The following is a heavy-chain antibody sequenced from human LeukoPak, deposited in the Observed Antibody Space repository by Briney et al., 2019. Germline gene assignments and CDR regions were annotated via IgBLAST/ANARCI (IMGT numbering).Heavy chain of an antibody. Sequence: PGGSLRLSCAASGFTFSDYYMSWVRQAPGKGLEWVSVIYSGGSTYYADSVKGRFTISRDNSKNTLYLQMNSLRAEDTAVYYCARSGSYRHYFDYWGQGTLVTVSS. V-gene: IGHV3-53*01. CDR2: IYSGGST. CDR1: GFTFSDYY. D-gene: IGHD1-26*01. J-gene: IGHJ4*02. CDR3: ARSGSYRHYFDY.